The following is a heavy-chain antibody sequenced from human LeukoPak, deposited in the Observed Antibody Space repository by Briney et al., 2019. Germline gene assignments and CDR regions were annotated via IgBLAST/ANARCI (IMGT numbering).Heavy chain of an antibody. CDR1: GYTLTELS. V-gene: IGHV1-24*01. J-gene: IGHJ5*02. Sequence: ASVKVSCKVSGYTLTELSMHWVRQAPGKGLEWMGGFDPEDGETIYAQKFQGRATMTEDTSTDTAYMELSSLRSEDTAVYYCARGRFLEGLPGSWGQGTLVTVSS. D-gene: IGHD3-3*01. CDR2: FDPEDGET. CDR3: ARGRFLEGLPGS.